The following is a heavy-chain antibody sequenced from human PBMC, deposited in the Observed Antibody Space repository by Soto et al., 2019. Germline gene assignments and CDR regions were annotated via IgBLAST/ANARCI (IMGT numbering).Heavy chain of an antibody. Sequence: GGSLRLSCAASGFTFSSYEMNWVRQAPGKGLEWDSYISSSGSTIYYADSVKGRFTISRDNAKNSLYLQMNSLRAEDAAVYYSASYIGDAYDIWCKGTMVAVSS. V-gene: IGHV3-48*03. J-gene: IGHJ3*02. D-gene: IGHD3-10*01. CDR1: GFTFSSYE. CDR2: ISSSGSTI. CDR3: ASYIGDAYDI.